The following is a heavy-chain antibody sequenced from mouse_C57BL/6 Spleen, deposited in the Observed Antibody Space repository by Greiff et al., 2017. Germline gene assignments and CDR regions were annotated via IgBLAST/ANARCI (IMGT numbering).Heavy chain of an antibody. J-gene: IGHJ1*03. CDR3: ATGILITTVPDWYFDV. CDR2: INPYNGDT. CDR1: GYSFTGYF. Sequence: VQLQQSGPELVKPGDSVKISCTASGYSFTGYFMNWVMQSHGKSLEWIGRINPYNGDTFYNQKFKGKATLTVDKSSSTAHMELRSLTSEDSAVYYCATGILITTVPDWYFDVWGTGTTVTVSS. V-gene: IGHV1-20*01. D-gene: IGHD1-1*01.